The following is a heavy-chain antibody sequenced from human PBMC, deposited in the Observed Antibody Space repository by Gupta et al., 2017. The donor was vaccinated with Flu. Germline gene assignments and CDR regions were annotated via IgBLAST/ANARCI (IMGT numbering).Heavy chain of an antibody. J-gene: IGHJ4*02. CDR3: ATPPPGHPLAAWFDY. Sequence: QVQLVQSGAEVKKPGASVKVSCKASGYTFTGYYMHWVRQAPGQGLEWMGWINPNSGGTNYAQKFQGRVTMTRDTSISTAYMELSRLRSDDTAVYYCATPPPGHPLAAWFDYWGQGTLVTVSS. V-gene: IGHV1-2*02. CDR1: GYTFTGYY. CDR2: INPNSGGT. D-gene: IGHD6-6*01.